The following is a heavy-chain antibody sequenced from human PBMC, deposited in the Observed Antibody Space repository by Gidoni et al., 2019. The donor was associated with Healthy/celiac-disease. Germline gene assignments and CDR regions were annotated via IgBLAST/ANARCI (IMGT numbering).Heavy chain of an antibody. CDR3: ARVRAAAGTFNWFDP. V-gene: IGHV4-34*01. J-gene: IGHJ5*02. D-gene: IGHD6-13*01. CDR2: INHSGST. Sequence: QVQLQQWGAGLLKPSETLSLTCAVYGGSFSGYYWSWIRQPPGKGLEWIGEINHSGSTNYNPSLKSRVTRSVDTSKNQFSLKLSSVTAADTAVYYCARVRAAAGTFNWFDPWGQGTLVTVSS. CDR1: GGSFSGYY.